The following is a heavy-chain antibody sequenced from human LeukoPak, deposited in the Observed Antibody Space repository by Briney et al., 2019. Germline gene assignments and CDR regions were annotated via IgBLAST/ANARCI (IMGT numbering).Heavy chain of an antibody. V-gene: IGHV3-15*01. CDR3: TTSHHYSSLDY. Sequence: PGGSLRLSCAASGFTFSNAWMSWVRQARGKGLEWVGRIKSKTDGGTTDYAAPVEGRFTISRDDSKNTLYLQMNSLKTEDTAVYYCTTSHHYSSLDYWGQGTLVTVSS. CDR1: GFTFSNAW. J-gene: IGHJ4*02. CDR2: IKSKTDGGTT. D-gene: IGHD2-15*01.